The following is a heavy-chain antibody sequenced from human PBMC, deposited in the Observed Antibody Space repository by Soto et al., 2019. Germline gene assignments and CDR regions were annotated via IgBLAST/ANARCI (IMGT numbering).Heavy chain of an antibody. J-gene: IGHJ4*02. CDR1: GGSISSSRYY. D-gene: IGHD4-17*01. Sequence: PSETLSLTCAVSGGSISSSRYYWAWIRQPPGKGLEWLGSIYYSGTTYYNPSLKSRVTISVDTSKNQFSLKLSSVIAADTAVYYCAREENGDKFDYWGQGTLVTVSS. V-gene: IGHV4-39*01. CDR2: IYYSGTT. CDR3: AREENGDKFDY.